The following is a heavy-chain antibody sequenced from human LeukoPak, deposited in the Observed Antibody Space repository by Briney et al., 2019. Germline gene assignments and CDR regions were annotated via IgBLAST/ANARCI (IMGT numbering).Heavy chain of an antibody. Sequence: GGSLRLSCAASAFTFSSYSMNWVRQAPGKGLEWVSSISSSSSYIYYADSVKGRFTISRDNAKNSLYLQMNSLRAEDTAVYYCARAGGDSSGWYGYWGQGTLVTVSS. CDR2: ISSSSSYI. V-gene: IGHV3-21*01. CDR3: ARAGGDSSGWYGY. J-gene: IGHJ4*02. CDR1: AFTFSSYS. D-gene: IGHD6-19*01.